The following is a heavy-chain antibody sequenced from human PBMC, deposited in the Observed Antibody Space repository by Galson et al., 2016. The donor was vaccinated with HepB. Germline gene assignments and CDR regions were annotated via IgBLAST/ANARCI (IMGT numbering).Heavy chain of an antibody. CDR2: IKSHSGET. CDR1: GSTFNVYY. J-gene: IGHJ3*02. CDR3: ALLGYYGHTDAFDI. V-gene: IGHV1-2*02. Sequence: SVKVSCKASGSTFNVYYPHWVRQAPGQGLEWLGWIKSHSGETHYAQRFQDGVSMTSDTSIRTVYMDLSRLGSNDTAVYYCALLGYYGHTDAFDIWGQGTTVFVSS. D-gene: IGHD3-10*01.